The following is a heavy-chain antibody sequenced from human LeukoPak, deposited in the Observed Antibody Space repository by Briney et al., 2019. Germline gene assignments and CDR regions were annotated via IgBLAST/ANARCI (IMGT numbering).Heavy chain of an antibody. Sequence: GESLKISFKGSGYSLTSYWIGWVRQMPGKGLEWMGIIYPGDSDTRYSPSFQGQVTISADKSISTAYLQWSSLKASDTAMYYCARPYCSGGSCYSSLDYWGQGTLVTVSS. CDR2: IYPGDSDT. CDR1: GYSLTSYW. CDR3: ARPYCSGGSCYSSLDY. V-gene: IGHV5-51*01. J-gene: IGHJ4*02. D-gene: IGHD2-15*01.